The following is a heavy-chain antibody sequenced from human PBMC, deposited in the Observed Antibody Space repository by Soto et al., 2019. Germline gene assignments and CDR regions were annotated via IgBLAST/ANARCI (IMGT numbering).Heavy chain of an antibody. V-gene: IGHV4-39*01. J-gene: IGHJ4*02. D-gene: IGHD1-1*01. CDR3: ARGTGTFDY. CDR2: IYYSGST. CDR1: GGSISSSSYF. Sequence: LSLTCTVSGGSISSSSYFWGWIRQPPGKGLEWIGSIYYSGSTYFSPSLKSRGTISVDTSKNQFSLKLSSVTAADTALYYCARGTGTFDYWGQGTLVTVSS.